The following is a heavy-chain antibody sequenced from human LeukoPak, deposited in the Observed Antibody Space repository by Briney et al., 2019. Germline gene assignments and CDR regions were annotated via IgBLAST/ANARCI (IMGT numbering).Heavy chain of an antibody. Sequence: SETLSLTCTVSGGSINSDYWIWIRRPAGKGLEWIGRIHTGGGINSNPSLKSRVTMSVDTSKNQFSLKLTSVTAADTAVYYCARGMITAGGLHYWGQGTLVTVSS. CDR2: IHTGGGI. CDR3: ARGMITAGGLHY. J-gene: IGHJ4*02. V-gene: IGHV4-4*07. CDR1: GGSINSDY. D-gene: IGHD6-13*01.